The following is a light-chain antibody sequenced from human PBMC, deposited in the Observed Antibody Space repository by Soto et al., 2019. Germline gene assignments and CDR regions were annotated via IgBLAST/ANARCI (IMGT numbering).Light chain of an antibody. CDR2: AAS. CDR3: QQSYSTPFT. Sequence: DIQMTQSPSSLSASVGDRVTITCRASQSISSYLNWYQQKPGKAPKLLIYAASSLQSGVPSRFSGSGSATDLTLTISSLQPEDFATYYWQQSYSTPFTFGPGTKVDIK. V-gene: IGKV1-39*01. CDR1: QSISSY. J-gene: IGKJ3*01.